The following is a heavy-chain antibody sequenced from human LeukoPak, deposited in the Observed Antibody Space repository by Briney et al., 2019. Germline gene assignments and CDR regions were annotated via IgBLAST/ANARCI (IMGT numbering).Heavy chain of an antibody. CDR1: GGSFSGYY. J-gene: IGHJ4*02. D-gene: IGHD6-6*01. V-gene: IGHV4-34*01. CDR3: AMMYSSSSGDY. Sequence: SETLSLTCAVYGGSFSGYYWSWIRQPPGKGLEWIGEINHSGSTNYNPSLKSRVTISVDTSKNQFSLKLSSVTAADTAMYYCAMMYSSSSGDYWGQGTLVTVSS. CDR2: INHSGST.